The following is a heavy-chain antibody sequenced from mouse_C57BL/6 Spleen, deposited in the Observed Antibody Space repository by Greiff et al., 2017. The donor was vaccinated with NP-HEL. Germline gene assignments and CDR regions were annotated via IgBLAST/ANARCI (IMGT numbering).Heavy chain of an antibody. Sequence: VQLQQSGAELVMPGASVKLSCKASGYTFTSYWMHWVKQRPGQGLEWIGEIDPSDSYTNYNQKFKGKSTLTVDKSSSTAYMQLSSLTSEDSAVYYCARRNYYGSSGGYWYFDVWGTGTTVTVSS. D-gene: IGHD1-1*01. J-gene: IGHJ1*03. CDR3: ARRNYYGSSGGYWYFDV. V-gene: IGHV1-69*01. CDR2: IDPSDSYT. CDR1: GYTFTSYW.